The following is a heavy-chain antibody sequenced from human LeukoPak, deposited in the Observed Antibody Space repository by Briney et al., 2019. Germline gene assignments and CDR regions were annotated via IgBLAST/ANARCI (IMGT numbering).Heavy chain of an antibody. J-gene: IGHJ4*02. Sequence: ASVKVSCKASGYTFTGYYIHWVRQAPGQGLEWMGWINPNSGGTNYAQKFQGRVTMTRDTSISTAYMEVSWLRSDDTAVYYCARDPRSSSSHSIDYWGQGTLVTVSS. V-gene: IGHV1-2*02. CDR2: INPNSGGT. D-gene: IGHD6-6*01. CDR1: GYTFTGYY. CDR3: ARDPRSSSSHSIDY.